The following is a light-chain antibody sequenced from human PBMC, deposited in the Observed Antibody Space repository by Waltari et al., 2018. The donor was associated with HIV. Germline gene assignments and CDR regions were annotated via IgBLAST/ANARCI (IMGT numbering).Light chain of an antibody. J-gene: IGLJ2*01. V-gene: IGLV2-23*01. Sequence: QSALTQPASVSGSPGQPITIPCTGASSDVGGFTLSSWYQQHPGKAPKLMIYEGSKRPSGVSNRFSGSKSGNTASLTISGLQAEDEADYYCCAYAGSTTYVIFGGGTKLTVL. CDR3: CAYAGSTTYVI. CDR2: EGS. CDR1: SSDVGGFTL.